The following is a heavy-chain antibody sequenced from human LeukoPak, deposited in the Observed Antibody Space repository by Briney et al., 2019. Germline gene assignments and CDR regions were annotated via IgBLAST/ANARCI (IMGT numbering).Heavy chain of an antibody. CDR3: ARSGYCSGGNCYSDAFDI. J-gene: IGHJ3*02. CDR2: IYYSGST. D-gene: IGHD2-15*01. CDR1: GGSISGSSYY. Sequence: SETLSLTCTVSGGSISGSSYYWGWIRQPPGKGLEWIGSIYYSGSTNYNPSLKSRVTISIDSSKNQFALKLKSVTAADTAVYYCARSGYCSGGNCYSDAFDIWGQGTRVTVSS. V-gene: IGHV4-39*01.